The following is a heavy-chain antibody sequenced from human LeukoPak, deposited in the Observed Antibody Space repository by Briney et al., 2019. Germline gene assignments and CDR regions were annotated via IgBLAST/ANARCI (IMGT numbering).Heavy chain of an antibody. CDR3: ARTLPRGSSTRVYYFDY. Sequence: SETLSLTCTVSGGSISSYYWSWIRQPSGKGLEWIGYIYYSGSTNYNPSLKSRVTISVDTSKNQFSLKLSSVTAADTAVYYCARTLPRGSSTRVYYFDYWGQGTLVTVSS. D-gene: IGHD2-2*01. V-gene: IGHV4-59*01. CDR2: IYYSGST. CDR1: GGSISSYY. J-gene: IGHJ4*02.